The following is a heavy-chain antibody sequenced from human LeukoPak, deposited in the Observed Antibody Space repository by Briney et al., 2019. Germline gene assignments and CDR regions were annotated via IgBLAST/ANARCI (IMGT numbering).Heavy chain of an antibody. J-gene: IGHJ4*02. Sequence: PGRSLRLSCAASGFTFSSYAMHWVRQAPGKGLEWVAVISYDGSNKYYADSVKGRFTISRDNSKNTLYLQMNSLRAEDTAVYYCARSPYDYSMIYFDYWGQGTLVTVSS. D-gene: IGHD3-16*01. V-gene: IGHV3-30-3*01. CDR2: ISYDGSNK. CDR3: ARSPYDYSMIYFDY. CDR1: GFTFSSYA.